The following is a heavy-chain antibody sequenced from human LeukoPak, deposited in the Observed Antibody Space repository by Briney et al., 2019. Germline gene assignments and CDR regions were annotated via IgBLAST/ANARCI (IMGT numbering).Heavy chain of an antibody. V-gene: IGHV4-30-2*01. CDR1: GGSISSGGYS. CDR3: ASLVADSSGYYYFDY. J-gene: IGHJ4*02. Sequence: ASETLSLTCAVSGGSISSGGYSWSWIRQPPGKGLEWIGYIYHSGSTYYNPSLKSRVTISVDTSKNQFSLKLSSVTAADTAVYYCASLVADSSGYYYFDYWGQGTLVTVSS. D-gene: IGHD3-22*01. CDR2: IYHSGST.